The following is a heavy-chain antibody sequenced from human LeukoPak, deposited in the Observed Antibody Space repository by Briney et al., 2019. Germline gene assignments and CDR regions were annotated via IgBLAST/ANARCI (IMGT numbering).Heavy chain of an antibody. J-gene: IGHJ6*04. D-gene: IGHD3-10*02. Sequence: PGGSLRLSCAASGFTFSNYWMTWVRRAPGKGLEWVANIGRDGSETHYVDSVMGRFTISRDNAKNSLYLQMNSLRAEDTAVYYCAELGITMIGGVWGKGTTVTISS. CDR1: GFTFSNYW. CDR2: IGRDGSET. V-gene: IGHV3-7*01. CDR3: AELGITMIGGV.